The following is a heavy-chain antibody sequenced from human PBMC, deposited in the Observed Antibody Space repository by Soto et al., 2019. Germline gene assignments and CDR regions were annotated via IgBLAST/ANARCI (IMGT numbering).Heavy chain of an antibody. CDR1: GFTFSDHY. D-gene: IGHD3-10*01. J-gene: IGHJ6*02. V-gene: IGHV3-11*05. Sequence: PGGSLRLSCAASGFTFSDHYMTWIRQPPGKGLEWVSYISSGSTYAYSADSVKGRFTISRDNANNSLYLQMNSLRAEDTAVYYCAREGFYAAGRYSYGYSPPRHYGLDVWGQGTTVTVSS. CDR3: AREGFYAAGRYSYGYSPPRHYGLDV. CDR2: ISSGSTYA.